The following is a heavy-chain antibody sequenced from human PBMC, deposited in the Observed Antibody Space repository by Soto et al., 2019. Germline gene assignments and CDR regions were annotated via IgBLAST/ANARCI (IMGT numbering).Heavy chain of an antibody. CDR1: GYTSTGYY. D-gene: IGHD6-19*01. Sequence: ASVKVSCKASGYTSTGYYMHWVRQAPGQGLEWMGWINPNSGGTNYAQKFQGWVTMTRDTSISTAYMELSRLRSDDTAVYYCAREVSSGWTHFDYWGQGTLVTVSS. CDR3: AREVSSGWTHFDY. V-gene: IGHV1-2*04. CDR2: INPNSGGT. J-gene: IGHJ4*02.